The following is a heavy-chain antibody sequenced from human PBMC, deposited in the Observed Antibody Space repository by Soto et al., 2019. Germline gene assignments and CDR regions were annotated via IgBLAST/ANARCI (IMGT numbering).Heavy chain of an antibody. V-gene: IGHV3-7*03. Sequence: GSLRLSCAASGFTFSRFWMSWVRQAPGKGLEWVANIKEDGSEKYYVDSVKGRFTISRDNAKNSLFLQMNSLRAEDTAVYFCTCHPTRGDYNKYARNYWGQGTKVTVYS. CDR2: IKEDGSEK. CDR3: TCHPTRGDYNKYARNY. D-gene: IGHD4-4*01. CDR1: GFTFSRFW. J-gene: IGHJ4*02.